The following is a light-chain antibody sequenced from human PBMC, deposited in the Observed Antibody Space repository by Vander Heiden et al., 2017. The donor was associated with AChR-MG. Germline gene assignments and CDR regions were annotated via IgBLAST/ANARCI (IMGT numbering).Light chain of an antibody. V-gene: IGKV3-20*01. CDR1: QSVSSNY. CDR3: QQYGSSPPHT. CDR2: GAS. Sequence: EIVLTPSPRTLSLSPGERATLSCRASQSVSSNYLAWYQQTPGQAPRLLISGASSRATGIPDRFGGRGSGTDFTLTISRLEPQDFALYYGQQYGSSPPHTFGQGTKLEIK. J-gene: IGKJ2*01.